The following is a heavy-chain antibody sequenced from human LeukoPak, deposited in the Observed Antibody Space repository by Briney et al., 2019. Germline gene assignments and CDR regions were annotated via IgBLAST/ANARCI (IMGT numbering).Heavy chain of an antibody. J-gene: IGHJ4*02. CDR2: INPNSGGT. CDR1: GYTFTGYY. CDR3: ARDWARMLTTVTRGALDY. Sequence: GASVKVSCKASGYTFTGYYMHWVRQAPGQGLEWMGWINPNSGGTNYAQKFQGRVTMTRDTSISTAYMELSRLRSDDTAVYYCARDWARMLTTVTRGALDYWGQGTLVTVSS. D-gene: IGHD4-17*01. V-gene: IGHV1-2*02.